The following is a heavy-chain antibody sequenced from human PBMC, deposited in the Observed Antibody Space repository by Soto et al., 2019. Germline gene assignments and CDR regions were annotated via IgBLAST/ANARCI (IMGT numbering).Heavy chain of an antibody. D-gene: IGHD6-13*01. CDR2: TYYRSKWYN. CDR1: GDSVSSNSAA. V-gene: IGHV6-1*01. Sequence: SQTLSLTCAISGDSVSSNSAAWNWIRQSPSRGLEWLGRTYYRSKWYNDYAVSVKSRITINPDTSKNQFSLQLNSVTPKDTAVYYCARDTIRSARIAAAGTWLQTGFDYWGQGTLVTVSS. CDR3: ARDTIRSARIAAAGTWLQTGFDY. J-gene: IGHJ4*02.